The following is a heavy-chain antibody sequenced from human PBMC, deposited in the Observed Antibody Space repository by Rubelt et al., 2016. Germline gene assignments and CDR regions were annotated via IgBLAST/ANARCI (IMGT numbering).Heavy chain of an antibody. D-gene: IGHD2-15*01. V-gene: IGHV3-33*08. CDR3: AREEEVGSSVYGMDV. Sequence: GESGGGLVQPGGSLRLSCAASRFTFSSYAMSWVRQAPGKGLEWVAVIWYDGSNKYYADSVKGRFTISRDNSKNTLYLQMNSLRAEDTAVYYCAREEEVGSSVYGMDVWGQGTTVTVSS. J-gene: IGHJ6*02. CDR2: IWYDGSNK. CDR1: RFTFSSYA.